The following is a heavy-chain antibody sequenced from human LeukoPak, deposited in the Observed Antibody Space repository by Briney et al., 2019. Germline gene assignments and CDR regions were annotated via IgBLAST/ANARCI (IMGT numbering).Heavy chain of an antibody. CDR2: IYPGDSDT. Sequence: GESLKISCTGSGYSFANYWIAWVRQMPGKGLECMGIIYPGDSDTTYSPSFQGQVTISADKSISTAYVQWSSLKASDTAIYYCARLAAGRYYIDYWGQGNLVTVSS. CDR3: ARLAAGRYYIDY. J-gene: IGHJ4*02. CDR1: GYSFANYW. V-gene: IGHV5-51*01. D-gene: IGHD6-25*01.